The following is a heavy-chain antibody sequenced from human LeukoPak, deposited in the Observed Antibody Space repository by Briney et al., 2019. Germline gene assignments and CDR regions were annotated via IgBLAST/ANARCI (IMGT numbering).Heavy chain of an antibody. V-gene: IGHV3-23*01. J-gene: IGHJ4*02. CDR3: AKDTPAWEHYLDY. Sequence: PGGSLRFSCAASGFTFSSYAMSWVRQAPGKGLEWVSAISGSGGSTYYADSVKGRFTISRDNSKNTLYLQMNSLRAEDTAEYYCAKDTPAWEHYLDYWGQGTLVTVSS. D-gene: IGHD1-26*01. CDR1: GFTFSSYA. CDR2: ISGSGGST.